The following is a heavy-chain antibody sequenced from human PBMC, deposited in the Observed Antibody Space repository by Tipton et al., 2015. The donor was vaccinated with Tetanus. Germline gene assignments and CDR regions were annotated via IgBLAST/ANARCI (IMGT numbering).Heavy chain of an antibody. V-gene: IGHV4-30-2*01. J-gene: IGHJ4*02. CDR2: IYHNGGT. CDR3: ARGGTMVHGVILQDHFYY. CDR1: GGSVRSGDYS. Sequence: TLSLTCTVSGGSVRSGDYSWNWIRQPPGKGLEWIGFIYHNGGTYYNPSLKSRATISVDRSKNQFSLKLSSVTAADTAVYFCARGGTMVHGVILQDHFYYWGQGTLVTVSS. D-gene: IGHD3-10*01.